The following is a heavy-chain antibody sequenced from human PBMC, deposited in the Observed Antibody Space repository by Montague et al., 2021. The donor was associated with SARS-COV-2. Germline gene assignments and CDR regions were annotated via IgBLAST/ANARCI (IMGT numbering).Heavy chain of an antibody. J-gene: IGHJ4*02. V-gene: IGHV4-39*07. CDR2: IYYSGST. CDR3: ARDLWVWLSVEGSFDY. CDR1: GGSTSSSSYY. Sequence: SETLSLTCTVSGGSTSSSSYYWGWIRQPPGKGLEWIGSIYYSGSTYYNPSLKSRVTISVDTSKNQFSLKLSSVTAADTAVYYCARDLWVWLSVEGSFDYWGQGTLVTVSS. D-gene: IGHD5-12*01.